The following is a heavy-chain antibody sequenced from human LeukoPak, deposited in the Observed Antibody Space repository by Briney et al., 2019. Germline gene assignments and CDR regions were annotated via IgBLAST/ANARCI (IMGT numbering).Heavy chain of an antibody. J-gene: IGHJ4*02. Sequence: GGSLRLSCAASGFTFRTSGMNWVRQAPGKGLEWVSYISSSGTTISYAQSVKGRFTISRDNAKNSLYLQMNSLRAEDTAVYYCASLYGQGGSFDYWGQGTLVTVSS. CDR2: ISSSGTTI. D-gene: IGHD2/OR15-2a*01. V-gene: IGHV3-48*04. CDR3: ASLYGQGGSFDY. CDR1: GFTFRTSG.